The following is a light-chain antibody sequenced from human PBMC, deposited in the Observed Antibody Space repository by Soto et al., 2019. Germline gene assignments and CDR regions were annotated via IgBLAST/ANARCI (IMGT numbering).Light chain of an antibody. Sequence: DIQMTQSPSSLSASVGDRVIITCRASQSICNYLNWYQQKPGKAHKLLIYDASSLLSGVPSRFSGSRSGTDFTLTISSLQPEDFSTYYYQQSDRTPYTFGQGTKLEIK. V-gene: IGKV1-39*01. CDR3: QQSDRTPYT. CDR1: QSICNY. J-gene: IGKJ2*01. CDR2: DAS.